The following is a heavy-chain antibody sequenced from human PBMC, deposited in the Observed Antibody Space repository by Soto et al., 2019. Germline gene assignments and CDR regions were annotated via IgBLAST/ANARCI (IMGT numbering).Heavy chain of an antibody. CDR1: GGSISSYY. CDR3: ARGLTGVDY. CDR2: IYYSGST. J-gene: IGHJ4*02. V-gene: IGHV4-59*01. Sequence: SETLSLTCTVSGGSISSYYWSWIRQPPGKGLEWIGYIYYSGSTNYNPSLKSRVTISVDTSKNQFSLKLSSVTAADTDVYYCARGLTGVDYWGQGTLVTVSS. D-gene: IGHD7-27*01.